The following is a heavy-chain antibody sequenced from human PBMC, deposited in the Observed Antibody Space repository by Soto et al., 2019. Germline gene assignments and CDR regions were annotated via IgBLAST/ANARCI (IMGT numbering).Heavy chain of an antibody. J-gene: IGHJ4*02. CDR3: AKEAPYYDFWSGYCDN. CDR2: ISGSGGGNT. Sequence: GGSLRLSCAASGFTFSTYAMNWVRQAPGKGLEWVSVISGSGGGNTYYADSGKGRFTISRDNSKNTLYLQMNSLRAEDTAVYYCAKEAPYYDFWSGYCDNWGQGALVTVSS. CDR1: GFTFSTYA. D-gene: IGHD3-3*01. V-gene: IGHV3-23*01.